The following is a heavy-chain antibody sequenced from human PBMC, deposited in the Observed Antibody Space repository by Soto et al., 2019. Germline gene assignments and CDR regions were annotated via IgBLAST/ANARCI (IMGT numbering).Heavy chain of an antibody. CDR3: ARGLIVGATAEYFQH. D-gene: IGHD1-26*01. Sequence: KPSETLSLTCTVSGGSISSYYWSWIRQPPGKGLEWIGYIYYSGSTNYNPSLKSRVTISVDTSKNQFSLKLSSVTAADTAVYYCARGLIVGATAEYFQHWGQGTLVTVSS. J-gene: IGHJ1*01. CDR2: IYYSGST. CDR1: GGSISSYY. V-gene: IGHV4-59*01.